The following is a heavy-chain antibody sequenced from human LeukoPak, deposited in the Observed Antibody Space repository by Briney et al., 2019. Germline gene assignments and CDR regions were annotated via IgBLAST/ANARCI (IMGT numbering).Heavy chain of an antibody. CDR1: GFTFSSYA. J-gene: IGHJ4*02. CDR2: ISGSGGST. Sequence: GGSLRLSCAASGFTFSSYAMSWVRQAPGKGLEWVSAISGSGGSTYYADSVKGRFTISRDNSKNTLYLQMNSLRAEDTAVYYCAKNGLRFLEWLSSFDYWGQGTLVTGSS. V-gene: IGHV3-23*01. CDR3: AKNGLRFLEWLSSFDY. D-gene: IGHD3-3*01.